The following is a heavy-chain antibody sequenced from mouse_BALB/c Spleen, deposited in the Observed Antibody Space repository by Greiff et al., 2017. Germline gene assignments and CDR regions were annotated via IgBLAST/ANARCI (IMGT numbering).Heavy chain of an antibody. CDR3: ARGGLRGAWFAY. D-gene: IGHD2-4*01. CDR1: GYTFTSYN. J-gene: IGHJ3*01. CDR2: IYPGNGDT. Sequence: LQQPGAELVKPGASVKMSCKASGYTFTSYNMHWVKQTPGQGLEWIGAIYPGNGDTSYNQKFKGKATLTEDKSSSTAYMQLSSLTSEDSAVYYCARGGLRGAWFAYWGQGTLVTVSA. V-gene: IGHV1-12*01.